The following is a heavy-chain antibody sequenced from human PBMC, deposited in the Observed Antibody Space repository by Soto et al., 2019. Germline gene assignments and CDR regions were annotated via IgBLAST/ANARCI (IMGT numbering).Heavy chain of an antibody. CDR1: GGSISSYY. CDR3: ARAPRGNYGYPSYFDY. V-gene: IGHV4-59*01. CDR2: IYYSGST. D-gene: IGHD3-10*01. Sequence: QVQPQESGPGLVKPSETLSLTCTVSGGSISSYYWSWIRQPPGKGLELVGYIYYSGSTNYNPSLKSRVTISVDTSKNQFSLKLSSVTAADTAVYYCARAPRGNYGYPSYFDYWGQGTLVTVSS. J-gene: IGHJ4*02.